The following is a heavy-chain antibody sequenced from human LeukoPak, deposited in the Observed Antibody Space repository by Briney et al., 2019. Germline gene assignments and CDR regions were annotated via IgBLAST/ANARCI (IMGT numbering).Heavy chain of an antibody. Sequence: PSETLSLTCTVFGDSVSSSNYYWAWFRQPPGKGLEWIGEIYHSGSTNYNPSLKSRVTISVDKSKNQFSLKLSSVTAADTAVYYCARDTVFYYYDSSGYVYYYYGMDVWGQGTTVTVSS. D-gene: IGHD3-22*01. CDR1: GDSVSSSNYY. CDR2: IYHSGST. CDR3: ARDTVFYYYDSSGYVYYYYGMDV. J-gene: IGHJ6*02. V-gene: IGHV4-39*07.